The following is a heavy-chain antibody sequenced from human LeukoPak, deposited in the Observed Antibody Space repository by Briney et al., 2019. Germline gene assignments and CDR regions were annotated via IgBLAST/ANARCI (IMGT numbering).Heavy chain of an antibody. D-gene: IGHD3-3*01. CDR2: INPNSGGT. Sequence: ASVKVSCKASGYTFTGYYMHSVRQAPGQGLEWMGWINPNSGGTNYAQKFQGRVTMTRDTSISTAYMELSRLRSDDTAVYYCARDRVGRGSERDFWSGYLNWFDPWGQGTLVTVSS. CDR3: ARDRVGRGSERDFWSGYLNWFDP. CDR1: GYTFTGYY. J-gene: IGHJ5*02. V-gene: IGHV1-2*02.